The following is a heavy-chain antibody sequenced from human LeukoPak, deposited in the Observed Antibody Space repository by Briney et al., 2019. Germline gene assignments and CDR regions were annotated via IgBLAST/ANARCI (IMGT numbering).Heavy chain of an antibody. CDR2: IKQDGSEK. D-gene: IGHD3-10*01. CDR3: AGEVSMVRGVISHNFDY. J-gene: IGHJ4*02. CDR1: GFTFSSYL. Sequence: QPGGSLRLSCAASGFTFSSYLMSWVRQAPGKGLEWVANIKQDGSEKYYVDSVKGRFTISRDNAKNSLYLQMNSLRAEDTAVYYCAGEVSMVRGVISHNFDYWGQGTLVTVSS. V-gene: IGHV3-7*05.